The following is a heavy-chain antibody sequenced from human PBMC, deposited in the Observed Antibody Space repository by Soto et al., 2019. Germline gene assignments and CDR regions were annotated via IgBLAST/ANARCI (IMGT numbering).Heavy chain of an antibody. CDR3: ARHGPRSYYDNSYYYYYGMDV. Sequence: GEPLRISSEGSGYSFTTYRIGWVRQMPGKGLEWMGIIYPGDSDTRYSPSFQDQVTISADKSISTAYLQWSSLKASDTAMYYCARHGPRSYYDNSYYYYYGMDVWSQGTTVTVS. CDR1: GYSFTTYR. J-gene: IGHJ6*02. D-gene: IGHD3-22*01. V-gene: IGHV5-51*01. CDR2: IYPGDSDT.